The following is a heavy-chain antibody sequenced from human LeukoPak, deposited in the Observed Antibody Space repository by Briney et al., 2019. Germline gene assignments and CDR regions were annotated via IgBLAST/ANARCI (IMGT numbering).Heavy chain of an antibody. CDR1: GGSISNYY. J-gene: IGHJ2*01. CDR2: IYYSGST. Sequence: SETLSLTCTVSGGSISNYYWSWIRQSPWRGLEWIGQIYYSGSTTYNPSLKSRLTISVDTSKSQFSLKLSSVTAADTAVYYCARVPDDGDYGGWHFDLWGRGTLVTVSS. V-gene: IGHV4-59*01. D-gene: IGHD4-17*01. CDR3: ARVPDDGDYGGWHFDL.